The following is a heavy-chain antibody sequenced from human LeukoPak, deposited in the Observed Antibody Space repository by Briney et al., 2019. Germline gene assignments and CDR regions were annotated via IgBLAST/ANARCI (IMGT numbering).Heavy chain of an antibody. V-gene: IGHV1-2*02. D-gene: IGHD2-2*01. CDR3: SKSWCETICYGIYD. CDR1: GYTFTGYY. J-gene: IGHJ4*02. Sequence: ASVKLSCKASGYTFTGYYIHRVRQAPGQGLEWVGWINPNSGGTNYAQTVQGRVTMTRATSISTAYMELTMVRADATAVAYCSKSWCETICYGIYDWGQGTLVTVSS. CDR2: INPNSGGT.